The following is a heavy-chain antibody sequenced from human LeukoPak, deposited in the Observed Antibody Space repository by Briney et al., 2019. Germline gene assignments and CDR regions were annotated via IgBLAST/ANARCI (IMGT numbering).Heavy chain of an antibody. CDR3: ASVVNSSGWADASDI. V-gene: IGHV4-59*01. Sequence: SETLSLTCTVSGGSISSYYWSWIRQPPGKGLEWIGYIYYSGSTNYNPSLKSRVTISVDTSKNQFSLKLSSVTAADTAVYYCASVVNSSGWADASDIWGQGTMVTVSS. CDR2: IYYSGST. CDR1: GGSISSYY. D-gene: IGHD6-19*01. J-gene: IGHJ3*02.